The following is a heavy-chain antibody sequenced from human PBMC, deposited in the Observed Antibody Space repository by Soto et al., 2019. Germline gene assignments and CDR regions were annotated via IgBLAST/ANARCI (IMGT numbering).Heavy chain of an antibody. CDR1: GFNFGSYG. D-gene: IGHD2-8*01. CDR2: LTASGLNT. V-gene: IGHV3-23*01. CDR3: AKGLGNAKEV. Sequence: GGSLRLSCSASGFNFGSYGMSWVRQAPGKGLEWVSGLTASGLNTYYTDSVKGRFTISRDNSRNTVYLQMSGLRVEDTAVFHCAKGLGNAKEVWGQGTTVTVSS. J-gene: IGHJ6*02.